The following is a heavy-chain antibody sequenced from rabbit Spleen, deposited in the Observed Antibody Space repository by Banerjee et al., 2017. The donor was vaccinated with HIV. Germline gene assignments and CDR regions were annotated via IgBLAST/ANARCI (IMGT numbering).Heavy chain of an antibody. D-gene: IGHD6-1*01. CDR1: GFDFSSNA. CDR3: ASAYSDIYFSL. V-gene: IGHV1S45*01. CDR2: IDADSSAST. J-gene: IGHJ4*01. Sequence: QEQLEESGGGLVKPEGSLKLSCKGSGFDFSSNAMCWVRQAPGKGLEWIACIDADSSASTYYASWAKGRFTISKISSTTVTLQMTSLTAADTATYFCASAYSDIYFSLWGPGTLVTVS.